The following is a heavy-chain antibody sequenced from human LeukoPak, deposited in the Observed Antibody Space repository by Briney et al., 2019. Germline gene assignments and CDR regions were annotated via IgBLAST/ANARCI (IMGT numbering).Heavy chain of an antibody. CDR3: ATYRQVLLPFES. D-gene: IGHD2-8*02. J-gene: IGHJ4*02. V-gene: IGHV3-23*01. CDR1: KFTFSTYG. Sequence: GGSLRLSCAASKFTFSTYGMSWVRQPPGKGLEWVSSIFAGGGEIHYADSVRGRFTISRDNSKSTLSLQMNSLRAEDTAIYYCATYRQVLLPFESWGQGTLVTVSS. CDR2: IFAGGGEI.